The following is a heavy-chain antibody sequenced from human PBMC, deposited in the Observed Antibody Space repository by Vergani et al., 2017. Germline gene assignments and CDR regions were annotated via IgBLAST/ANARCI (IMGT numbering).Heavy chain of an antibody. J-gene: IGHJ4*02. CDR3: ARDHRYGIADTLDY. V-gene: IGHV1-69*09. CDR1: GGTFSSYA. CDR2: IIPILGIA. Sequence: QVQLVQSGAEVKKPGSSVKVSCKASGGTFSSYAISWVRQAPGQGLEWMGRIIPILGIANYAQKFQGRVTMTRDTSISTAYMELSRLRSDDTAVYYCARDHRYGIADTLDYWGQGTLVTVSS. D-gene: IGHD2-21*01.